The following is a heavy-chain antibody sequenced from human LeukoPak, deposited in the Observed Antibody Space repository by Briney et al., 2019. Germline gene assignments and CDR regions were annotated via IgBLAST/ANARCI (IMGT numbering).Heavy chain of an antibody. Sequence: SVKVSCKASGGTFSSYAISRVRQAPGQGLEWMGGIIPIFGTANYAQKFQGRVTITADKSTSTAYMELSSLRSEDTAVYYCARDRSPVDSSGWYTEDALDIWGQGTMVTVSS. CDR3: ARDRSPVDSSGWYTEDALDI. CDR2: IIPIFGTA. CDR1: GGTFSSYA. V-gene: IGHV1-69*06. J-gene: IGHJ3*02. D-gene: IGHD6-19*01.